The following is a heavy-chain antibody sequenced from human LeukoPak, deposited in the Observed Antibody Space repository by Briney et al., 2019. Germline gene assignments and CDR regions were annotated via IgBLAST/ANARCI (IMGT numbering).Heavy chain of an antibody. D-gene: IGHD2-2*01. CDR3: ASKYCSSTSCWAAFDI. V-gene: IGHV4-30-4*08. CDR1: GGSISSGDYY. J-gene: IGHJ3*02. CDR2: IYYSGST. Sequence: PSETLSLTCTVSGGSISSGDYYWSWIRQPPGKGLEWIGYIYYSGSTYYNPSLKSRVTISVDTSKNQFSLKLSSVTAADTAVYYCASKYCSSTSCWAAFDIWGQGTMVTVSS.